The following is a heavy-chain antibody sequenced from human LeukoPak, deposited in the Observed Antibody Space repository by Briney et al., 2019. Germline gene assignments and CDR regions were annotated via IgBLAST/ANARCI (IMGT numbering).Heavy chain of an antibody. CDR3: ARAGLDGDPREDYYYYMDV. D-gene: IGHD4-17*01. Sequence: PGGSLRLSCAASGFTFSSYWMHWVRQAPGKGLVWVSRINSDGSSTSYADSVKGRFTISRDNAKNTLYLQMNSLRAEDTAVYYCARAGLDGDPREDYYYYMDVWGKGTTVTVSS. CDR2: INSDGSST. J-gene: IGHJ6*03. V-gene: IGHV3-74*01. CDR1: GFTFSSYW.